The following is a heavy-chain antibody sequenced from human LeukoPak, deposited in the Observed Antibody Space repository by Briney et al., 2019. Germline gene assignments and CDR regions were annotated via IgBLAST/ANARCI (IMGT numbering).Heavy chain of an antibody. V-gene: IGHV7-4-1*02. CDR3: AREGGVRGVIISSWFDP. Sequence: ASVKVSCKASGYTFTSYAMNWVRQAPGQGLEWMGWINTNTGNPTYAQGFTGRFVFSLDTSVSTAYLQISSLKAEDTAVYYCAREGGVRGVIISSWFDPWGQGTLVTVSS. D-gene: IGHD3-10*01. CDR2: INTNTGNP. J-gene: IGHJ5*02. CDR1: GYTFTSYA.